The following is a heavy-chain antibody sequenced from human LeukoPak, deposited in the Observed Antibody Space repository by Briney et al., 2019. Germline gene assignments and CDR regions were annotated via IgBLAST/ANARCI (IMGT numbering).Heavy chain of an antibody. CDR1: GGSMSNYY. J-gene: IGHJ6*02. Sequence: SETLSLTCTVSGGSMSNYYWSWIRQPPGKGLEWIWYIYDSGSTNYNPSLKSRVTISVDTSKNQFSLKVSSVTAADTAVYYCARDVSGTYYSSLDYYYGMDVWGQGTTVSVSS. CDR3: ARDVSGTYYSSLDYYYGMDV. D-gene: IGHD3-10*01. CDR2: IYDSGST. V-gene: IGHV4-59*01.